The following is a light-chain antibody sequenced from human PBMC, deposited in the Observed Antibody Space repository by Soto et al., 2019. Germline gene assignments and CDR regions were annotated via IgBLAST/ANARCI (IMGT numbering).Light chain of an antibody. V-gene: IGKV1-5*03. CDR3: QQYNSYSWT. Sequence: DVQMTQSPSTLCASVGDRVTITCRASQSISSWLVWYQQKPGKAPKLLIYKASSLESGVPSRFGGSRSGTEFTLTISSLQPEDFATYYCQQYNSYSWTFGQGTKVDIK. CDR1: QSISSW. J-gene: IGKJ1*01. CDR2: KAS.